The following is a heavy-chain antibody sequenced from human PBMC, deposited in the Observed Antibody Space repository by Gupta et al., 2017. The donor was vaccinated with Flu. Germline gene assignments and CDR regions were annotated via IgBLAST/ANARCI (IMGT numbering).Heavy chain of an antibody. CDR3: AKSTMRSFDWGWGLVDS. J-gene: IGHJ4*02. D-gene: IGHD3-9*01. CDR2: ITGSGITT. V-gene: IGHV3-23*01. Sequence: VRQAPGKGLEWVSGITGSGITTNYANSVKGRFTISRDKSKSTLYLQMSSLRAEDTAVYYCAKSTMRSFDWGWGLVDSRGQGALVTVSS.